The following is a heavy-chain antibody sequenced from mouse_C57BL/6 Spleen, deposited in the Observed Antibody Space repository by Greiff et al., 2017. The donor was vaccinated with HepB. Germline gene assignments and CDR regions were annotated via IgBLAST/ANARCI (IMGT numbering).Heavy chain of an antibody. CDR3: ARAKLYYFDY. CDR1: GFTFSSYA. Sequence: DVMLVESGGGLVKPGGSLKLSCAASGFTFSSYAMSWVRQTPEKRLEWVATISDGGSYTYYPDNVKGRFTISRDNAKNNLYLQMSHLKSEDTAMYYCARAKLYYFDYWGQGTTLTVSS. D-gene: IGHD1-3*01. CDR2: ISDGGSYT. V-gene: IGHV5-4*03. J-gene: IGHJ2*01.